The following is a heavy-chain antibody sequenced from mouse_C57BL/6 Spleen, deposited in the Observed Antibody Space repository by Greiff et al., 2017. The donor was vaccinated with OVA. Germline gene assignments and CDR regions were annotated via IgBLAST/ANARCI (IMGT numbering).Heavy chain of an antibody. CDR1: GYTFTEYT. D-gene: IGHD1-1*01. Sequence: VHLVESGAELVKPGASVKLSCKASGYTFTEYTIHWVKQRSGQGLEWIGWFYPGSGSIKYNEKFKDKATLTADKSSSTVYMELSRLTSEDSAVYFCARHEGRYGSSEDYFDYWGQGTTLTVSS. J-gene: IGHJ2*01. CDR3: ARHEGRYGSSEDYFDY. V-gene: IGHV1-62-2*01. CDR2: FYPGSGSI.